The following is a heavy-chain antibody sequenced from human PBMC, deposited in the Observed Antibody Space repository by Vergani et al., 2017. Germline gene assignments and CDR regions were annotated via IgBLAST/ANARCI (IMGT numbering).Heavy chain of an antibody. Sequence: EVQLVESGGDLVQPGRSLRLSCTASGFTFGYYAMDWFRQAPGQGLGVVGGIRSKAYGQATIYAASVKGRFTISRDDSKSIAYLQMNNLQTEDTAMYYCVRDQVTMLRGSDALDIWRQGTMVTVSS. CDR1: GFTFGYYA. CDR2: IRSKAYGQAT. J-gene: IGHJ3*02. V-gene: IGHV3-49*03. D-gene: IGHD3-10*01. CDR3: VRDQVTMLRGSDALDI.